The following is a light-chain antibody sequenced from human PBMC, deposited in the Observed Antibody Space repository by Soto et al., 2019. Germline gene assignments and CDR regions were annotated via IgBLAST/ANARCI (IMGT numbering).Light chain of an antibody. J-gene: IGKJ1*01. Sequence: DIQMTQSPSTLSASVGDRATLTCRASQSVSSWLAWYQQQPEKAPQLLIYDASSLESGVPSRFSGSGSGTEFTLTISSLQPDDFATYYRQQYNSYSFGQGTKVDIK. CDR3: QQYNSYS. CDR2: DAS. CDR1: QSVSSW. V-gene: IGKV1-5*01.